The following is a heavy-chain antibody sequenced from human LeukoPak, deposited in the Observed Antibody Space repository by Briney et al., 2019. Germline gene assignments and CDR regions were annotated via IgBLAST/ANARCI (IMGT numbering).Heavy chain of an antibody. CDR1: GYTFTGYY. V-gene: IGHV1-2*02. D-gene: IGHD3-10*01. J-gene: IGHJ6*03. CDR2: INPNSGGT. CDR3: ASISSGSYTNYYYYYVDV. Sequence: GASVKVSCKASGYTFTGYYMHWVRQAPGQGLEWMGWINPNSGGTNYAQKFQGRVTMTRDTSISTAYMELSRLRSDDTAVYYCASISSGSYTNYYYYYVDVWGKGTTVTVS.